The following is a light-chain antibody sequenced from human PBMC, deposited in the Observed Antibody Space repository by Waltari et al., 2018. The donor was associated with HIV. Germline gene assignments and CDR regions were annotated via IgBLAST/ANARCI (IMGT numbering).Light chain of an antibody. CDR1: QSLGNN. Sequence: EVLMMQSPATLSVSLGIRVTLSCRANQSLGNNVAWYQQRPGQAPRLLVYGASTRAPDIPTRFTGSGSGTKFTLTIISLQSEDFGVYFCQQYSDWPLTFGGGTKVEI. V-gene: IGKV3-15*01. J-gene: IGKJ4*01. CDR2: GAS. CDR3: QQYSDWPLT.